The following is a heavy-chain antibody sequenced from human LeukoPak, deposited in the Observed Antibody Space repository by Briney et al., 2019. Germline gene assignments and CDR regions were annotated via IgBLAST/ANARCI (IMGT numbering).Heavy chain of an antibody. CDR2: IYHSGST. Sequence: SETLSLTCTVSGYSISSGYYWGWIRQLPGKGLEWIGSIYHSGSTYYNPSLKSRVTISVDTSKNKFSLKLSSVTAADTAVYYCARDQGVTVDRYNWNPGWFDPWGQGTLVTVSS. CDR3: ARDQGVTVDRYNWNPGWFDP. D-gene: IGHD1-20*01. J-gene: IGHJ5*02. V-gene: IGHV4-38-2*02. CDR1: GYSISSGYY.